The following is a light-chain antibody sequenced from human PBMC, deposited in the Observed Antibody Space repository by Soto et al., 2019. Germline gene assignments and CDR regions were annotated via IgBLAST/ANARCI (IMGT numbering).Light chain of an antibody. V-gene: IGKV3-20*01. J-gene: IGKJ5*01. Sequence: EIVVTQSPDTLSLSPGERATLSCRASQNVTSSYLAWHQKKPGQAPRLLIYGASRRATGVPDRFSGSGSGTDFTLTISRLEPEDFAVYYCQQYKNWPLFGQGTRLEI. CDR3: QQYKNWPL. CDR2: GAS. CDR1: QNVTSSY.